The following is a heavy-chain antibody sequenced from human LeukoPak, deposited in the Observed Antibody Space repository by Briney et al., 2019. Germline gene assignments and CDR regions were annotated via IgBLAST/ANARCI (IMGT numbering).Heavy chain of an antibody. Sequence: PGGSLRLSCAASGFTFSSYAMSWVRRAPGKGREGGSAISGSGGSTYYADSVKGRFTISRDNSKNTLYLQMNSLRPEDTAVYYCAKDPFYCSSTSCPFDYWGQGTLVTVSS. CDR2: ISGSGGST. D-gene: IGHD2-2*01. CDR1: GFTFSSYA. J-gene: IGHJ4*02. CDR3: AKDPFYCSSTSCPFDY. V-gene: IGHV3-23*01.